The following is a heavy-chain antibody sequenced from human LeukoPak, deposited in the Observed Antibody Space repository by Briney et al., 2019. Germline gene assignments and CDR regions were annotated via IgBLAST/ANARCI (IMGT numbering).Heavy chain of an antibody. V-gene: IGHV3-64*01. Sequence: GGSLRLSCAASGFTFSSYEMHWVRQAPGKGLEYVSAISSSGDSTYYANFVKGRFIISRDNSKNTLYLQMGSLRPEDMAVYYCARDRPGDVWGEGTTVTVSS. J-gene: IGHJ6*04. CDR3: ARDRPGDV. CDR2: ISSSGDST. CDR1: GFTFSSYE.